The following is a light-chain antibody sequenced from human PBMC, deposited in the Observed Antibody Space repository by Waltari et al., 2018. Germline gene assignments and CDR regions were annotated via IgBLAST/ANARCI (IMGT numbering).Light chain of an antibody. CDR1: SSDVGGCTS. CDR3: SSYAGSNNFV. J-gene: IGLJ1*01. V-gene: IGLV2-8*01. Sequence: QSSLTQPPSASGPPGQSSTLPCTGTSSDVGGCTSVSWYQQHPGKAPKLMTYEVSKRPSGVPDRFSGSKSGNTASLTVSGLQAEDEADYYCSSYAGSNNFVFGTGTKVTVL. CDR2: EVS.